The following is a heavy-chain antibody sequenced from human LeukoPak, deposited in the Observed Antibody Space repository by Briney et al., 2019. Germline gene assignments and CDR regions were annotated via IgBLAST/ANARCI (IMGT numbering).Heavy chain of an antibody. Sequence: SETLSLTCTVSGGSISSYYWSWIRQPAGKGLEWIGRIYTSGSTNYNPSLKSRVTMSVDTSKNQFSLKLSSVTAADTAVYYCARGLTYYYGSGEQYYFDYWGQGTLVTVSS. J-gene: IGHJ4*02. CDR3: ARGLTYYYGSGEQYYFDY. V-gene: IGHV4-4*07. D-gene: IGHD3-10*01. CDR1: GGSISSYY. CDR2: IYTSGST.